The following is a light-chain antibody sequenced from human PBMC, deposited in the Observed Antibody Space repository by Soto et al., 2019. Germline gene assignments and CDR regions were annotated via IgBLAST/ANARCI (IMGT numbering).Light chain of an antibody. CDR3: QQYGSSLWT. V-gene: IGKV3-20*01. J-gene: IGKJ1*01. CDR1: QSVSSSY. Sequence: EIVLTQSPGTLSLSPGERATLSCRASQSVSSSYLAWYQQKPGQAPRLLIYGASSRATGIPDRFGGSGSGTDFTLTISRLEPEDFAVYYCQQYGSSLWTFGQGTKV. CDR2: GAS.